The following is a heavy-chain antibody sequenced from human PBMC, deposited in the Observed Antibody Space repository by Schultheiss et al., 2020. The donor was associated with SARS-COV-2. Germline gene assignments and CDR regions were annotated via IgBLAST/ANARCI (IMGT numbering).Heavy chain of an antibody. V-gene: IGHV4-39*07. J-gene: IGHJ5*02. CDR2: INHSGST. D-gene: IGHD6-13*01. Sequence: SQTLSLTCTVSGGSISSSSYYWGWIRQPPGKGLEWIGEINHSGSTNYNPSLKSRVTISVDTSKNQFSLKLNSVTAADTAVYYCAREDRSSSGNNWFDPWGQGTLVTVSS. CDR1: GGSISSSSYY. CDR3: AREDRSSSGNNWFDP.